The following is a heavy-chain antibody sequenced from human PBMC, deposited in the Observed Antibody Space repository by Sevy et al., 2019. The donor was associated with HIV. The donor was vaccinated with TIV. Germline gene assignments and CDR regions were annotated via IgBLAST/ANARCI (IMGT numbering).Heavy chain of an antibody. CDR1: GYTFTGYY. CDR2: INLNSGGT. Sequence: ASVKVSCKASGYTFTGYYMHWVRQAPGQGLEWMGWINLNSGGTNYAQKFQGRVTMTRDTSISTAYMELSRLRSDDTAVYYCARARGRYCSGGSCYGSWFDPWGQGTLVTVSS. D-gene: IGHD2-15*01. CDR3: ARARGRYCSGGSCYGSWFDP. V-gene: IGHV1-2*02. J-gene: IGHJ5*02.